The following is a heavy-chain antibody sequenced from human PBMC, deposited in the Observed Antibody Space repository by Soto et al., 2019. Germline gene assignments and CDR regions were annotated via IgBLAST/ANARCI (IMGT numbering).Heavy chain of an antibody. V-gene: IGHV3-23*01. CDR2: ISGSGGST. CDR3: AKDRGGVLAPSYFDN. Sequence: VGFLRLSCAASGFSFSDYAMTWVRQAPGKGLEWVSSISGSGGSTYYADSVKGRFTISRDNSKNTLYLQMHSLRAEDTAVYYCAKDRGGVLAPSYFDNWGQGTLVTVSS. CDR1: GFSFSDYA. D-gene: IGHD3-10*01. J-gene: IGHJ4*02.